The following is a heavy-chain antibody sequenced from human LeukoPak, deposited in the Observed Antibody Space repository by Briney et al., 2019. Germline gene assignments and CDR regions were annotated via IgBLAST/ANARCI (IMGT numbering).Heavy chain of an antibody. CDR2: IRYDGSNK. D-gene: IGHD3-10*01. J-gene: IGHJ4*02. V-gene: IGHV3-30*02. Sequence: GGSLRLSCAASGFTYSSYGMHWVRQAPGKGLEWVAFIRYDGSNKYFADSVKGRFTISRDSSKNTLYLQMNSLRVDDTAVYYCAKDGTRGIRFGKIPHYFDYWGQGTLVTVSS. CDR3: AKDGTRGIRFGKIPHYFDY. CDR1: GFTYSSYG.